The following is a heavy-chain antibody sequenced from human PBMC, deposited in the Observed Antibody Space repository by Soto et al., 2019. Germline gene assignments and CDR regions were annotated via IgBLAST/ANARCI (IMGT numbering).Heavy chain of an antibody. J-gene: IGHJ4*02. CDR2: ISTYHGNT. Sequence: QVQLVQSGAEVKKPGASVKVSCKASGYTFTSYGLSWVRQAPGQGLERMGWISTYHGNTNYAHKLHGRVTMTTDTSTSSAYMELNNLRSDDTAVYYCARDYSDSSGPPDFDSWGQGTLGTVSS. V-gene: IGHV1-18*01. CDR1: GYTFTSYG. CDR3: ARDYSDSSGPPDFDS. D-gene: IGHD3-22*01.